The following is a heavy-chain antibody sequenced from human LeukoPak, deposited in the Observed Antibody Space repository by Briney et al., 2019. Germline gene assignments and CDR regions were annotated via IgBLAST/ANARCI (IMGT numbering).Heavy chain of an antibody. CDR2: IIPIFGTA. CDR3: AKDTYYDILTGRDAFDI. CDR1: GGTFSSYA. D-gene: IGHD3-9*01. Sequence: GASVKVSCKASGGTFSSYAISWVRQAPGQGLEWMGGIIPIFGTANYAQKFQGRVTITADESTSTAYMELSSLRAEDTAVYYCAKDTYYDILTGRDAFDIWGQGTMVTVSS. V-gene: IGHV1-69*01. J-gene: IGHJ3*02.